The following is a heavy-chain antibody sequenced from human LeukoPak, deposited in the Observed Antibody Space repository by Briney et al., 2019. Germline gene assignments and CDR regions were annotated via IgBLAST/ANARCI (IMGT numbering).Heavy chain of an antibody. CDR3: ARDSGTTGEVKFDP. J-gene: IGHJ5*02. CDR2: INHSGST. V-gene: IGHV4-34*01. CDR1: GGSFSGYY. Sequence: PSETLSLTCAVYGGSFSGYYWSWIRQPPGKGLEWIGEINHSGSTNYNPSLKSRVTISVDTSENQFSLKLSSVTAADTAVYYCARDSGTTGEVKFDPWGQGTLVTVSS. D-gene: IGHD3-10*01.